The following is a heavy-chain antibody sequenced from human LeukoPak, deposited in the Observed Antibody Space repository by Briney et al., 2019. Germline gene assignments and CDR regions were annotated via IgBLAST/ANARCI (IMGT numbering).Heavy chain of an antibody. Sequence: SQTLSLTCXVSGGSISSGSCYWSWIRQPAGKGLEWIGRIYTSGSTNYNPSLKSRVTISVDTSKNQFSLKLSSVTAADTAVYYCARDGFLESANWFDPWGQGTLVTVSS. D-gene: IGHD3-3*01. CDR2: IYTSGST. J-gene: IGHJ5*02. V-gene: IGHV4-61*02. CDR3: ARDGFLESANWFDP. CDR1: GGSISSGSCY.